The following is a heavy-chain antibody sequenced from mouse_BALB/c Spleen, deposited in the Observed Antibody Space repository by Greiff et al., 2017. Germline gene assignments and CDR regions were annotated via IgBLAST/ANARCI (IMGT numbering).Heavy chain of an antibody. CDR3: ARDEGLRLKGYAMDY. CDR2: IWAGGST. D-gene: IGHD1-2*01. V-gene: IGHV2-9*02. CDR1: GFSLTSYG. J-gene: IGHJ4*01. Sequence: VMLVESGPGLVAPSQSLSITCTVSGFSLTSYGVHWVRQPPGKGLEWLGVIWAGGSTNYNSALMSRLSISKDNSKSQVFLKMNSLQTDDTAMYYCARDEGLRLKGYAMDYWGQGTSVTVSS.